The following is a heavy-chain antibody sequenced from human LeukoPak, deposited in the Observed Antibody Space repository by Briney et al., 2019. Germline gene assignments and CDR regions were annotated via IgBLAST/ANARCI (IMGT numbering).Heavy chain of an antibody. Sequence: PSETLSLTCTVSGGSISSGDYYWSWICQPPGKGLEWIGSIYHSGSTYYNPSLKSRVTISVDTSKNQFSLRLSSVTAADTAVYYCARAKGSGWYDYWGQGTLVTVSS. J-gene: IGHJ4*02. D-gene: IGHD6-19*01. V-gene: IGHV4-39*07. CDR1: GGSISSGDYY. CDR3: ARAKGSGWYDY. CDR2: IYHSGST.